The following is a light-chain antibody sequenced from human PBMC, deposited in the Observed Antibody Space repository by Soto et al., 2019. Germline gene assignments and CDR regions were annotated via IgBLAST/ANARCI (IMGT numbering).Light chain of an antibody. CDR3: SSYTSSSTLFYV. J-gene: IGLJ1*01. Sequence: QSALTQPASVSGSPGQSITISCTGTSSDVGGYNYVSWYQQHPGKAPKLMIYEVSNRPSGVSNRFSGSKSGNTDSLTISGLQAEDEADYYCSSYTSSSTLFYVFGTGTKVTVL. CDR2: EVS. CDR1: SSDVGGYNY. V-gene: IGLV2-14*01.